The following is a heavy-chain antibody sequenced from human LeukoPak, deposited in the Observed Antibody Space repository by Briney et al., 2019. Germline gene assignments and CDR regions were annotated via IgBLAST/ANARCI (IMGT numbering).Heavy chain of an antibody. V-gene: IGHV5-51*01. CDR2: VYPGDSDT. D-gene: IGHD3-3*01. Sequence: GESLKISCKASGYSFTSYWIVWVRQTPGKGLEWMGIVYPGDSDTRYSPSFQGQVTISADKSISTAYLQWSSLKASDTAMYYCARGFYDFWSPDYWGQGTLVTVSS. J-gene: IGHJ4*02. CDR3: ARGFYDFWSPDY. CDR1: GYSFTSYW.